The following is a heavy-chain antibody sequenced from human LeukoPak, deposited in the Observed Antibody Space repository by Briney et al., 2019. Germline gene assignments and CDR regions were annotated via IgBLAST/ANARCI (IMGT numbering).Heavy chain of an antibody. CDR2: IKQDGSEK. V-gene: IGHV3-7*01. CDR1: GFTFSSYW. J-gene: IGHJ4*02. Sequence: PGGSLRLSCAASGFTFSSYWMSWVRQAPGEGLEWGANIKQDGSEKYYVDSVKGRFTISRDNAKNSLYLQVNSLRAEDTAVYYCARDQVIGYYDSSGPPDYWGQGTLVTVSS. CDR3: ARDQVIGYYDSSGPPDY. D-gene: IGHD3-22*01.